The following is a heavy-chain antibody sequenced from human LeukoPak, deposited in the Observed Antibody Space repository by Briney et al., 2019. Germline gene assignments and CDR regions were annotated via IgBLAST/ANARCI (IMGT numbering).Heavy chain of an antibody. D-gene: IGHD6-13*01. Sequence: SETLSLTCAVYGGSFSGYYWSWIRQPPGKGLEWIGEINHSGSTNYNPSLKSRVTISVDTSKNQFSLKLSSVTAADTAVYYCARGIAAAGYYYYYYMDVWGKGTTVTVSS. J-gene: IGHJ6*03. CDR3: ARGIAAAGYYYYYYMDV. CDR1: GGSFSGYY. CDR2: INHSGST. V-gene: IGHV4-34*01.